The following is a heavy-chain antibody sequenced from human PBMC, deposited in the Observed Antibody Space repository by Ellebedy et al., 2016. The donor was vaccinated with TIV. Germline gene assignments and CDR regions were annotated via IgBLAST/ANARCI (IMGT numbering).Heavy chain of an antibody. CDR1: GGSISTYY. D-gene: IGHD3-16*01. CDR2: VYSSAST. V-gene: IGHV4-59*01. J-gene: IGHJ4*02. Sequence: SETLSLTXTVSGGSISTYYWNWIRQPPGQGLEWIGYVYSSASTNYNPSLDGRVTISVDKSKNQFSLKLRSVTAADTAMYYCATRSGVNYHFDFWGQGTLVTVSS. CDR3: ATRSGVNYHFDF.